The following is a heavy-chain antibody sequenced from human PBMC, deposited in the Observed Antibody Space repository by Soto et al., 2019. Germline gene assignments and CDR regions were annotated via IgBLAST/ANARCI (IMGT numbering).Heavy chain of an antibody. CDR1: GFTFSSYA. CDR2: ISYDGSNK. CDR3: ARDSAPSSGWYVLDY. J-gene: IGHJ4*02. Sequence: QVQLVESGGGVVQPGRSLRLSCAASGFTFSSYAMHWVRQAPGKGLEWVAVISYDGSNKYYADSVKGRFTISRDNSKNTLYLQMNSLRGEDTAVYYCARDSAPSSGWYVLDYWGQGTPVTVST. V-gene: IGHV3-30-3*01. D-gene: IGHD6-19*01.